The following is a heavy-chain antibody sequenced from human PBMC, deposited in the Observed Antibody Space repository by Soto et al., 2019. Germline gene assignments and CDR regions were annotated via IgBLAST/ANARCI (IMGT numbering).Heavy chain of an antibody. CDR3: ARVGGYSYGYGYYYYGMDV. V-gene: IGHV1-18*01. D-gene: IGHD5-18*01. CDR1: GYTFTSYG. J-gene: IGHJ6*02. Sequence: ASVKVSCKASGYTFTSYGISWVRQAPGQGLEWMGWISAYNGNTNYAQKLQGRVTMTTDTSTSTAYMELRSLRSDDTAVYYCARVGGYSYGYGYYYYGMDVWGQGTTVTVSS. CDR2: ISAYNGNT.